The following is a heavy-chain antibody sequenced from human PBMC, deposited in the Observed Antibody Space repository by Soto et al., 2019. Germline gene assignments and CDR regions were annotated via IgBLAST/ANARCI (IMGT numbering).Heavy chain of an antibody. CDR1: GDTFTDYY. J-gene: IGHJ6*02. CDR2: IRPTGDFT. Sequence: ASVKVSCKASGDTFTDYYIHWVRQAPGQGLEWMGVIRPTGDFTNYAQKFQGRVTMTRDTSTSTVYMVLSSLKSEDTAVYYCARDLPTTWFRTGMDVWRQGTTVTVSS. V-gene: IGHV1-46*01. CDR3: ARDLPTTWFRTGMDV. D-gene: IGHD3-9*01.